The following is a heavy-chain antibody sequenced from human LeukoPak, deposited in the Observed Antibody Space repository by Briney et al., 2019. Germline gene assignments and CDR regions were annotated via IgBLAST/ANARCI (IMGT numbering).Heavy chain of an antibody. J-gene: IGHJ4*02. CDR2: ISGSGGST. CDR1: GFTFSSYA. V-gene: IGHV3-23*01. CDR3: AKSRSVLSGTYFDY. Sequence: PGGSLRLSCAASGFTFSSYAMNWVRQAPGKGLEWVSAISGSGGSTYYADSVKGRFTISRDNSKNTLYLQMNSLRAEDTAVYYCAKSRSVLSGTYFDYWGQGTLVTVSS. D-gene: IGHD1-26*01.